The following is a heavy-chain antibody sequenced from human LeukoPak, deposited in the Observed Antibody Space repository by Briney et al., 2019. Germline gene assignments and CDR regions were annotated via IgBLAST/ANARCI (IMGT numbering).Heavy chain of an antibody. CDR1: GGSIRSSSYY. D-gene: IGHD3-22*01. CDR2: IHYGGNT. Sequence: PSETLSLTCLVSGGSIRSSSYYWAWIRQPPGEGLEWIGSIHYGGNTRYNPSLKSRVTISIDTSKNQLSLNVNSLTAADTAVYHCARAFTYYYDSSGQRFDYWGQGTLVTVSS. V-gene: IGHV4-39*01. CDR3: ARAFTYYYDSSGQRFDY. J-gene: IGHJ4*02.